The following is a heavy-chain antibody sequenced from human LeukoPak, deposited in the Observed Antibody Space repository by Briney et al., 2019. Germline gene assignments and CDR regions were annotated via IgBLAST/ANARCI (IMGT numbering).Heavy chain of an antibody. CDR3: AKAPPYYYGSGSYYFDY. Sequence: GGSLRLSCAASGFTFDDYAMHWVRQAPGKGLEWVSGISWNSGSIGYADSVKGRFTISRDNAKNSLYLQMNSLRAEDTALYYCAKAPPYYYGSGSYYFDYWAREPWSPSPQ. CDR1: GFTFDDYA. CDR2: ISWNSGSI. J-gene: IGHJ4*02. D-gene: IGHD3-10*01. V-gene: IGHV3-9*01.